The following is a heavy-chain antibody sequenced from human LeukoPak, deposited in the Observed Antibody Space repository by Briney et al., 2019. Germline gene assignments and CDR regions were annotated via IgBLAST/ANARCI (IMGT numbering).Heavy chain of an antibody. J-gene: IGHJ4*02. CDR1: GGSISSYY. Sequence: SETLSLTCTVSGGSISSYYWSWIRQPPGKGLEWIGYIYYSGTTNYNPSLKSRVTISVDTSKNQFSLKLSSVTAADTAVYYCARGPIAAGTQEFYYFDYWGQGTLVTVSS. D-gene: IGHD6-13*01. V-gene: IGHV4-59*12. CDR3: ARGPIAAGTQEFYYFDY. CDR2: IYYSGTT.